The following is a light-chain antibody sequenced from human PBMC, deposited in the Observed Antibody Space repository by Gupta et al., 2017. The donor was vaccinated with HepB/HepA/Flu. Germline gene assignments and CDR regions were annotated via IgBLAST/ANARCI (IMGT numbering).Light chain of an antibody. CDR2: DVS. J-gene: IGLJ2*01. V-gene: IGLV2-14*03. CDR1: SNDIGASDY. CDR3: SSYTSGSTLI. Sequence: QSALTQPASASWSPGQSITTSCTGTSNDIGASDYVFWYQQHPGKIPKLMIYDVSNRPSGVSSRFSGSKSGNAASLTISGLQADDESDYYCSSYTSGSTLIFGGGTKVTVL.